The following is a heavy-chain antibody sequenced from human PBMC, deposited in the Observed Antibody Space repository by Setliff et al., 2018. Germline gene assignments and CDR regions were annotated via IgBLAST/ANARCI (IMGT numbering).Heavy chain of an antibody. V-gene: IGHV1-18*01. J-gene: IGHJ4*01. CDR3: ARRSGDRGMTTGWLDDFDY. Sequence: ASVKVSCKASGYIFTRYRITWVRQSPGQGLEWMGWISTRNDDTGYAQKFKGRVTLTTDTSTNTAYMELRSLRSDDTAVYYCARRSGDRGMTTGWLDDFDYWGRGTLVTVSS. CDR1: GYIFTRYR. D-gene: IGHD4-17*01. CDR2: ISTRNDDT.